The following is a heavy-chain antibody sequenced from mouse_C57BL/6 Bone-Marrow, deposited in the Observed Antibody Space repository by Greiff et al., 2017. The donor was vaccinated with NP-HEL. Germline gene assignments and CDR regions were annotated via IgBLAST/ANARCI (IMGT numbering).Heavy chain of an antibody. CDR1: GYTFTSYW. D-gene: IGHD1-1*01. Sequence: VQLQQPGAELVRPGSSVKLSCKASGYTFTSYWMHWVKQRPIQGLEWIGNIDPSDSETHYNQKFKDKATLTVDKSSSTAYMQLSSLTSEDSAVYYAARNYGSSYFDYWGQGTTLTVSS. CDR3: ARNYGSSYFDY. V-gene: IGHV1-52*01. J-gene: IGHJ2*01. CDR2: IDPSDSET.